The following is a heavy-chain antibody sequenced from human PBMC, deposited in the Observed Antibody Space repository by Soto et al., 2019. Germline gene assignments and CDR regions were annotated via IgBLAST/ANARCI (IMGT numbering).Heavy chain of an antibody. J-gene: IGHJ5*02. Sequence: SETLSLTCDVHGDSLSGYAWSWIRQPPGKGLEWIGEITFRGVTNYHPSLKSRLSMSVDTSKNRISLNVSYVTAADTALYFCARKLEASIRHVEWFSYKWFDPWGPGTLVTVSS. CDR3: ARKLEASIRHVEWFSYKWFDP. CDR2: ITFRGVT. V-gene: IGHV4-34*01. CDR1: GDSLSGYA. D-gene: IGHD3-9*01.